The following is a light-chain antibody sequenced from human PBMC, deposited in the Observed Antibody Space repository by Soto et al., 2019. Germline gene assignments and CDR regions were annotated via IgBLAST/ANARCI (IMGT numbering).Light chain of an antibody. CDR1: QSVSSN. Sequence: EIVMTQSPGTLSVSPGERATLSCRASQSVSSNLAWYQQKPGQAPRLLIYGASTRATGIPARFSGSRSGTECTLTICSLQSEDCAVYYCQQYNNWPRTFGQGTKVEIK. J-gene: IGKJ1*01. CDR3: QQYNNWPRT. CDR2: GAS. V-gene: IGKV3-15*01.